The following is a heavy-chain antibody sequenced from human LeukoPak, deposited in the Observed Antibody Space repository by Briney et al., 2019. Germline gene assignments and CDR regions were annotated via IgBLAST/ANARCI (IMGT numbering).Heavy chain of an antibody. Sequence: SETLSLTCTVSGGSISNYHWSWFRQPPGTGLEWIGYIEYSGGTTYNSSLKSRVTISVDTSKNQFSLKLSSVTAADTAVYYCARHSSSSYRWFDPWGQGTLVTVSS. V-gene: IGHV4-59*08. CDR3: ARHSSSSYRWFDP. CDR1: GGSISNYH. D-gene: IGHD6-19*01. CDR2: IEYSGGT. J-gene: IGHJ5*02.